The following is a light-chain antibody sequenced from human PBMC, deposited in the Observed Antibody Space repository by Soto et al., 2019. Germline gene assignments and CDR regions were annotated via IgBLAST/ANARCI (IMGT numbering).Light chain of an antibody. CDR2: DAS. J-gene: IGKJ4*01. V-gene: IGKV3-11*01. CDR1: QSVSSY. Sequence: EIVLTQSPATLSLSPGERATLSCRASQSVSSYLVWYQQKPGQAPRLLIYDASNRATGIPDRFSGSGSGTDFTLTINSLEPEDFAVYYCHQRSNWPLTFGGGTKVDIK. CDR3: HQRSNWPLT.